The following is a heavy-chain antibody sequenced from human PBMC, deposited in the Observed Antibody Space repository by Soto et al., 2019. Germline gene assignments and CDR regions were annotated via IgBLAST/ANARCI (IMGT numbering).Heavy chain of an antibody. CDR2: INPNSGGT. D-gene: IGHD3-22*01. CDR3: VTNYDDSSGDYHDAFDI. V-gene: IGHV1-2*02. J-gene: IGHJ3*02. Sequence: GASAKVSCQASGYTFNGYYMHWVRQAPGQGLEWMGWINPNSGGTNYAQKFQGRVTMTRDTSISTAYMELSRLRSDDTAVYYCVTNYDDSSGDYHDAFDIWGQGTMVTVSS. CDR1: GYTFNGYY.